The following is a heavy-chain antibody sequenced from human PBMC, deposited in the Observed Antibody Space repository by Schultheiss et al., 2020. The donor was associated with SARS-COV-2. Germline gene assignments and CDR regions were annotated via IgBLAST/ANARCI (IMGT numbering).Heavy chain of an antibody. D-gene: IGHD1-26*01. J-gene: IGHJ5*02. CDR3: ARDSSGSYSHRWFDP. CDR1: GGSVSSGSYH. V-gene: IGHV4-61*01. Sequence: SETLSLTCSVSGGSVSSGSYHWSWIRQPPGKGLEWIGYIYYSGSTNYNPSLKSRVTISVDTSKNQFSLKLSSVTAADTAVYYCARDSSGSYSHRWFDPWGQGTLVTVSS. CDR2: IYYSGST.